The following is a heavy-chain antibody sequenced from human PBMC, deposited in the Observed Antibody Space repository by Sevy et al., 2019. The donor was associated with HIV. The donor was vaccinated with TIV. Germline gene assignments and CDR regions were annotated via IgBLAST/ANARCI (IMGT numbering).Heavy chain of an antibody. Sequence: GVSLRLSCAASGFTFSSYAMSWVRQAPGKGLEWVSAISGSGGSTYYADSVKGRFTISRDNSKNRLYLQMNSLRAEETVVYYCARRPGDIVVVPAAWDYYYGMDVWGQGTTVTVSS. CDR3: ARRPGDIVVVPAAWDYYYGMDV. D-gene: IGHD2-2*01. J-gene: IGHJ6*02. CDR1: GFTFSSYA. CDR2: ISGSGGST. V-gene: IGHV3-23*01.